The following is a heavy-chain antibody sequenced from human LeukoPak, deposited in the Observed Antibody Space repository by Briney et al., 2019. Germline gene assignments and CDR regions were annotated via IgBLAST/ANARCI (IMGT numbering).Heavy chain of an antibody. CDR2: IYHSGST. CDR1: GGSISSGGYY. J-gene: IGHJ4*02. V-gene: IGHV4-30-2*01. Sequence: SETLSLTCTVSGGSISSGGYYWSWIRQPPGKGLEWIGYIYHSGSTYYNPSLKSRVTISVDRSKNQFSLKLSSVTAADTAVYYCARADFWRTFDYWGQGTLVTVSS. D-gene: IGHD3-3*01. CDR3: ARADFWRTFDY.